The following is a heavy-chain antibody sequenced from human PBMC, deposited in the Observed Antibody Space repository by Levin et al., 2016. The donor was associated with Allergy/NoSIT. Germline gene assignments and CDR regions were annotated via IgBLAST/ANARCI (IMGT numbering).Heavy chain of an antibody. CDR2: ISAYNGNT. V-gene: IGHV1-18*01. CDR1: GYTFTSYG. CDR3: ARVNERRGWLNYYYV. Sequence: ASVKVSCKASGYTFTSYGISWVRQAPGQGLEWMGWISAYNGNTNYAQKLQGRVTMTTDTSTSTAYMELRSLRSDDTAVYYCARVNERRGWLNYYYVWGQGTTVTVSS. D-gene: IGHD6-19*01. J-gene: IGHJ6*02.